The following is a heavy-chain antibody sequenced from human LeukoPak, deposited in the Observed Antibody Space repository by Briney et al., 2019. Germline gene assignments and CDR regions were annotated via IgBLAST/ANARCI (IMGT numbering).Heavy chain of an antibody. Sequence: SETLSLTCTVSGGSISTYYWSWIRQPPGKGLEWIGYIYYSGNTNYNPSLRSRVTISVDMSKNQFSLKLSSVTAADTAVYYCARHSAHSSTNDAFDLWGQGTLVTVSS. CDR1: GGSISTYY. CDR3: ARHSAHSSTNDAFDL. CDR2: IYYSGNT. J-gene: IGHJ3*01. D-gene: IGHD6-13*01. V-gene: IGHV4-59*01.